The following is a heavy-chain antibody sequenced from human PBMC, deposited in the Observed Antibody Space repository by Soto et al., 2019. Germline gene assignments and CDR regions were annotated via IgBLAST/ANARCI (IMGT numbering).Heavy chain of an antibody. CDR1: GGTFSSYA. V-gene: IGHV1-69*01. Sequence: QVQLVQSGAEVKKPGSSVKVSCKASGGTFSSYAISWVRQAPGQGLEWMGGIIPIFGTANYAQKFQGRVTNNADESTSTAHMELSSLRSEDTAVYYCERGTGPNSVVVPAATLYYYYGMDVWGQGTTLTVSS. D-gene: IGHD2-2*01. CDR2: IIPIFGTA. J-gene: IGHJ6*02. CDR3: ERGTGPNSVVVPAATLYYYYGMDV.